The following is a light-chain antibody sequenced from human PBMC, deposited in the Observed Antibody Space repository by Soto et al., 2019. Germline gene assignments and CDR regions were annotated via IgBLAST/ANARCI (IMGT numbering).Light chain of an antibody. V-gene: IGKV3-20*01. CDR3: QQYGSSPPLT. CDR1: QSVSSNY. J-gene: IGKJ4*01. Sequence: EIVLTQSPGTLSLSPGERATLSCRASQSVSSNYLAWYQQKPGQAPRLVIYGASSRATGIPDRFSGSGSGTDFTITISRLEPEDFAVYYCQQYGSSPPLTFGGGTKVEIK. CDR2: GAS.